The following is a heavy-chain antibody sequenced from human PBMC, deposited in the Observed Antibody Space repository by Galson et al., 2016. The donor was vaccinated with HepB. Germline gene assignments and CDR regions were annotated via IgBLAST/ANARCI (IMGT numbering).Heavy chain of an antibody. D-gene: IGHD6-13*01. CDR2: ISAYNANT. Sequence: SVKVSCKASGYTFTSYGISWVRQAPGQGLEWMGWISAYNANTNYAQKLQGRVTMTTDTSTSTAYMELRSLRFDDTAVYYCARGPSLVTEYSNNWPHFDNWGQGNLGTGSS. V-gene: IGHV1-18*01. CDR1: GYTFTSYG. CDR3: ARGPSLVTEYSNNWPHFDN. J-gene: IGHJ4*02.